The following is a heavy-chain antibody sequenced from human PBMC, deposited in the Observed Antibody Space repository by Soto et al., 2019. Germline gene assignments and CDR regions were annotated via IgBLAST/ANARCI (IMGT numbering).Heavy chain of an antibody. V-gene: IGHV1-8*01. J-gene: IGHJ6*04. D-gene: IGHD1-1*01. CDR3: ARERTGTTSMDV. Sequence: QVQLVQSGAEVKKPGASVKVSCKASGYTFTSYDINWVRQATGQGLEWMGWMNPNSGNTGYAQKFQGRVTMTRNTSKSTAYMELSSLRSDYKSVYYCARERTGTTSMDVWGKGTTVTVSS. CDR1: GYTFTSYD. CDR2: MNPNSGNT.